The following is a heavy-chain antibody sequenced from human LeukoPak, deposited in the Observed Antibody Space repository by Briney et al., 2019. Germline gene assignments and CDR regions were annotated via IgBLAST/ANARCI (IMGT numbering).Heavy chain of an antibody. CDR3: TRNRGLDV. J-gene: IGHJ6*02. CDR1: GFTFSSFW. D-gene: IGHD6-25*01. Sequence: GESLRLSCAASGFTFSSFWMSWVRQAPGKGLEWVANIKPEGSEKYYVDSVKGRFTISRDNAKNSLYLQMNSLRAEDTAVYYCTRNRGLDVWGQGTTVTVSS. V-gene: IGHV3-7*01. CDR2: IKPEGSEK.